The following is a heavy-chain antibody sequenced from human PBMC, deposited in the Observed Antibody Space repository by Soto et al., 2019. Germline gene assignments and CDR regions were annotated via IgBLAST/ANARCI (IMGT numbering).Heavy chain of an antibody. J-gene: IGHJ6*02. CDR1: GFTFGDYA. CDR2: IRSKAYGETT. V-gene: IGHV3-49*03. Sequence: PGESLRLSCTASGFTFGDYAMSWFRQAPGKRLEWVGFIRSKAYGETTEYAASVKGRFTISRDDSKSIAYLQMNSLKTEDTAVYYCTRGNWTGYYMRYYYYGMDVWGQGTTVTVSS. CDR3: TRGNWTGYYMRYYYYGMDV. D-gene: IGHD3-3*01.